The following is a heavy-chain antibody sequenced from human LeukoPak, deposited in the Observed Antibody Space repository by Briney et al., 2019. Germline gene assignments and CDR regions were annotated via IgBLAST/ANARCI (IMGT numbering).Heavy chain of an antibody. J-gene: IGHJ6*03. Sequence: ASVKVSCKASGYTFTGYDINWVRQATGQGLERMGWMNPNSGNTGYAQKFQGRVAITRNTSISTAYMELSSLRSEDTAVYYCARGRRTVTRSYYYYYMDVWGKGTTVTVSS. V-gene: IGHV1-8*03. CDR1: GYTFTGYD. CDR2: MNPNSGNT. CDR3: ARGRRTVTRSYYYYYMDV. D-gene: IGHD4-11*01.